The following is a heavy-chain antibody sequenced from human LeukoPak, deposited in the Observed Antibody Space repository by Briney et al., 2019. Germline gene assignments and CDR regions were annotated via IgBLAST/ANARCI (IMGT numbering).Heavy chain of an antibody. CDR1: GSTFSSYV. Sequence: GASVKVSCKASGSTFSSYVFNWVRQAPGQGLEWMGGIIPMFGEAYYAQSFQGRVTVSADKSTSTVYMELRSLRSEDTAVYYCATKYYHDTGDYFGPEFDPWGQGTLVTVSS. CDR2: IIPMFGEA. D-gene: IGHD3-22*01. V-gene: IGHV1-69*06. CDR3: ATKYYHDTGDYFGPEFDP. J-gene: IGHJ5*02.